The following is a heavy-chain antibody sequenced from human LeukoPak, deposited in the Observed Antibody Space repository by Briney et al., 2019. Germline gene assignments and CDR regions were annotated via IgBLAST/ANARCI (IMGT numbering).Heavy chain of an antibody. Sequence: SETLSLTCAVYGGSFSGYYWSWFRQPPGKGLEWIGEINHSGSTNYNPSLKSRVTISVDTSKNQFSLKLSSVTAADTAVYYCARGRFDYYMDVWGKGTTVTVSS. CDR3: ARGRFDYYMDV. D-gene: IGHD3-10*01. V-gene: IGHV4-34*01. J-gene: IGHJ6*03. CDR1: GGSFSGYY. CDR2: INHSGST.